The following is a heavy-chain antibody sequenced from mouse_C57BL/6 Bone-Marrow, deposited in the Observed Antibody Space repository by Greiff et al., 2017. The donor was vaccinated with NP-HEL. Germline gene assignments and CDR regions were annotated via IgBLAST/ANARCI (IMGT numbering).Heavy chain of an antibody. D-gene: IGHD2-4*01. V-gene: IGHV1-72*01. Sequence: QVQLQQPGAELVKPGASVKLSCKASGYTFTSYWMHWVKQRPGRGLEWIGRIDPNSGGTKYNEKFKSKATLTVDKPSSPAYMQLSSLTSEDSAVDYCAREGYEYDGRFYAMDYWGQGTSVTVSS. CDR1: GYTFTSYW. CDR3: AREGYEYDGRFYAMDY. J-gene: IGHJ4*01. CDR2: IDPNSGGT.